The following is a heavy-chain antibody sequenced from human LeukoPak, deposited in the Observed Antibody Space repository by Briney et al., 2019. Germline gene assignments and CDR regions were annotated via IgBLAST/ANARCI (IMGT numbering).Heavy chain of an antibody. Sequence: SETLSLTCTVSGGSISSSSYYWGWIRQPPGKGLEWIGSIYYSGSIYYNPSLKSRVTISVDTSKNQFSLKLGSVTAANTAVYYCASLRERSYYARGFDYWGQGTLVTVSS. CDR1: GGSISSSSYY. V-gene: IGHV4-39*01. J-gene: IGHJ4*02. D-gene: IGHD3-3*01. CDR2: IYYSGSI. CDR3: ASLRERSYYARGFDY.